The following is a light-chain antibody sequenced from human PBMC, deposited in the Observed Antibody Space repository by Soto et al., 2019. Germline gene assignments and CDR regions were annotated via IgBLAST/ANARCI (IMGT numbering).Light chain of an antibody. CDR2: GAS. V-gene: IGKV3-20*01. CDR3: QQYGSSPMT. J-gene: IGKJ5*01. Sequence: IVLTQSPGTMYLSPGERATLSCRASQSVSSNYLAWYQQKPGQAPRLLIYGASSRATGIPDRFSGSGSGTDFTLTISRLEPEDFAVYYCQQYGSSPMTFGQGTRLEIK. CDR1: QSVSSNY.